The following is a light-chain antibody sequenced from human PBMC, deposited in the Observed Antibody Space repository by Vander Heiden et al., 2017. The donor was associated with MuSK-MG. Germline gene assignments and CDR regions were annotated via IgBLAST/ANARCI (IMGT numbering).Light chain of an antibody. Sequence: DIQMTQSPSTLSASLGDRVTITCRASQTISSWLAWYQQKPGKAPKLLIYKASNLESGVPSRFSGSGSGTEFTLTISSLQPDDFATYYCQQYNSYSWTFGQGTKVEIK. V-gene: IGKV1-5*03. CDR1: QTISSW. CDR2: KAS. CDR3: QQYNSYSWT. J-gene: IGKJ1*01.